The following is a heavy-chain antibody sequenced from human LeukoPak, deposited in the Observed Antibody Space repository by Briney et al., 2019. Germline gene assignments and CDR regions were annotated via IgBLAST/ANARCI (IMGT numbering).Heavy chain of an antibody. CDR2: IYHSGST. V-gene: IGHV4-38-2*01. CDR3: ARLWSGYNFDY. J-gene: IGHJ4*02. CDR1: GYSISSGYY. Sequence: PSETLSLTCAVSGYSISSGYYWGWIRQPPGKGLEWIGSIYHSGSTYYNPSLKSRLTMSMDKSKNQFSLKLNSVTAADTAVYYCARLWSGYNFDYWGQGTLVTVSS. D-gene: IGHD5-24*01.